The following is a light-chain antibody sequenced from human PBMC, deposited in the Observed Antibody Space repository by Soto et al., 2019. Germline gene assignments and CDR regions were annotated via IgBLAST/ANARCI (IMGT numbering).Light chain of an antibody. Sequence: QSLLTQPPSASGTPGQTVTISSSGSSSNIGTNYVSWYQQLPGTAPKLLIYGNNQRPSGVPDRFSGSRSGTSASLAISGLRSEDEADYYCAAWDDSLSGVVFGGGTKVTVL. J-gene: IGLJ3*02. V-gene: IGLV1-47*01. CDR3: AAWDDSLSGVV. CDR1: SSNIGTNY. CDR2: GNN.